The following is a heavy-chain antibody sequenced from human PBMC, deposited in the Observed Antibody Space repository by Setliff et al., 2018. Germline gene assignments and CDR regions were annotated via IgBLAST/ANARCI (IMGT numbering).Heavy chain of an antibody. CDR2: ISAYNGDT. D-gene: IGHD2-8*01. J-gene: IGHJ4*02. Sequence: ASVKVSFKASGFTFRNYAISWVRQAPGQGLEWMGWISAYNGDTTYTQNLQGRVTLTTDTSTTTAYMELRSLRSDDTAVYYCSRLVRYCTTTTCQSVPGAEVWGQGTLVTV. CDR1: GFTFRNYA. V-gene: IGHV1-18*01. CDR3: SRLVRYCTTTTCQSVPGAEV.